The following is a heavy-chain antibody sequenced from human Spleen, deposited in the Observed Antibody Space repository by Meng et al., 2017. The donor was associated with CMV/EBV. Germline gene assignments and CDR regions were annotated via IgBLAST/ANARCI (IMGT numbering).Heavy chain of an antibody. CDR1: GDTFTSYY. Sequence: ASVKVSCKASGDTFTSYYMHWVRQAPGQGLEWMGWINPNSGSTNYAQKFQGRVTMTRDTSISTAYMELSRLRSDDTAVYYGARGSIVARASILYYYYHGMDVWGQGTTVTVSS. D-gene: IGHD6-6*01. CDR3: ARGSIVARASILYYYYHGMDV. CDR2: INPNSGST. J-gene: IGHJ6*02. V-gene: IGHV1-2*02.